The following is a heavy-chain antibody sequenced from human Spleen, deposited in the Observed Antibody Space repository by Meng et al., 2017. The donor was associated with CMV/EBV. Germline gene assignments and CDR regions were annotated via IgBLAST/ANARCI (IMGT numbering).Heavy chain of an antibody. CDR1: GGSFSGPYY. CDR3: ARVGWNAFDI. D-gene: IGHD3-3*01. CDR2: IYYSGST. Sequence: SETLSLTCTVYGGSFSGPYYWSWIRQPPGKGLEWIGYIYYSGSTNYNPSLKSRVTISVDTSKNQFSLKLSSVTAADTAVYYCARVGWNAFDIWGQGTMVTVSS. V-gene: IGHV4-59*01. J-gene: IGHJ3*02.